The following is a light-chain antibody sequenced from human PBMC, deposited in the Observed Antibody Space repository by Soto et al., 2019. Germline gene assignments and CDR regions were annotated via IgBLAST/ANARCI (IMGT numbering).Light chain of an antibody. J-gene: IGLJ1*01. CDR3: SSYTDSSNYV. V-gene: IGLV2-14*01. CDR1: SSDLAIYNY. CDR2: QVT. Sequence: QSVLTQPASVSGSPGQSITISCTGTSSDLAIYNYVSWYQQQPGKAPKLMIYQVTNRPSGVSNRFPGSRSGNTASLTISGLQAEDDADYYCSSYTDSSNYVFGTGTKLTVL.